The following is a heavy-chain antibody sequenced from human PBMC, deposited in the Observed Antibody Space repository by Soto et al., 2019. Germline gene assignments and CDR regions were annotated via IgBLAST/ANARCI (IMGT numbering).Heavy chain of an antibody. D-gene: IGHD3-9*01. V-gene: IGHV4-34*01. CDR1: GGSFGGYY. CDR3: ARVIKILTGPIDY. Sequence: SETLSLTCAVYGGSFGGYYWSWVRQPPGKGLEWIGEINHSGSTNYNPSLKSRVTISVDTSKNQFSLKLSSVTAADTAVYYCARVIKILTGPIDYWGQGTLVTVSS. CDR2: INHSGST. J-gene: IGHJ4*02.